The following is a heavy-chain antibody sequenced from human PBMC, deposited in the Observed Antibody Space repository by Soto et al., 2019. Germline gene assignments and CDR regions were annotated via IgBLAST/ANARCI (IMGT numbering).Heavy chain of an antibody. V-gene: IGHV1-8*01. D-gene: IGHD3-10*01. CDR1: GYTFTTYD. CDR3: ARGSIWFGGYGMDV. J-gene: IGHJ6*02. Sequence: QVQLVQSGAEVKKPGASVKVSCKASGYTFTTYDINWVRQATGQGLEWMGWMNPNSGHTVYAQKFQGRVTVTRDTSINPAYMELSGLRAEDTAVYYCARGSIWFGGYGMDVWGQGTTVTVSS. CDR2: MNPNSGHT.